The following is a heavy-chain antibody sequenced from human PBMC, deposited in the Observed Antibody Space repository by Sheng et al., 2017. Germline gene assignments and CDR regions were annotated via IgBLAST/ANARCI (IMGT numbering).Heavy chain of an antibody. CDR3: ARDSSGFRTLDDAFDI. CDR1: GGTFSSYA. V-gene: IGHV1-69*13. D-gene: IGHD1-26*01. CDR2: IIPIFGTA. Sequence: QVQLVQSGAEVKKPGSSVKVSCKASGGTFSSYAISWVRQAPGQGLEWMGGIIPIFGTANYAQKFQGRVTITADESTSTAYMELSSLRSEDTVVYYCARDSSGFRTLDDAFDIWAKGQWSPSLQ. J-gene: IGHJ3*02.